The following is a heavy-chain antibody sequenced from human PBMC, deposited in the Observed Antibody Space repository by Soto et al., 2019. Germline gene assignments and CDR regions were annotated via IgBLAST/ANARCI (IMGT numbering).Heavy chain of an antibody. J-gene: IGHJ6*03. CDR1: GGSMNKTTW. CDR2: IYHNGSA. D-gene: IGHD1-1*01. Sequence: SETLSLTCPVSGGSMNKTTWWSRLRQPPGKGLEWIGEIYHNGSANYSPSLKSRVTLSMDKSKNQVSLKLSSVTTADTDVYYCQLLLWGLYSMEVWGKGTMVT. CDR3: QLLLWGLYSMEV. V-gene: IGHV4-4*02.